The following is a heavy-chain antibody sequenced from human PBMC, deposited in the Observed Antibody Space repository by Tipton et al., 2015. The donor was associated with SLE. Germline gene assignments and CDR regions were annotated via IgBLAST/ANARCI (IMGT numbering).Heavy chain of an antibody. D-gene: IGHD3-16*01. V-gene: IGHV4-59*01. CDR2: IFYTGST. J-gene: IGHJ6*02. Sequence: TLFLTCTVSGGSISSYYWSWIRQPPGKGLEWIGHIFYTGSTRYNPSLKSRVTISVDTSKSQFSLKLSSVTAADTAVYYCARDSLNWGSYYHGMDVWGQGTTVTVSS. CDR1: GGSISSYY. CDR3: ARDSLNWGSYYHGMDV.